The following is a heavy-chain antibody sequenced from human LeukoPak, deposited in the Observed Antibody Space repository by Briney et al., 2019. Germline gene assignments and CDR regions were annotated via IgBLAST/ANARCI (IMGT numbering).Heavy chain of an antibody. CDR3: ARKTAGYYGMDV. CDR2: IYYSGSA. J-gene: IGHJ6*02. Sequence: SETLSLTCTVSGGSISSYYWSWIRQPPGKGLEWIGYIYYSGSASYNPSLKSRVTMSVDTSKNQFSLKLSSVTAADTAVYYCARKTAGYYGMDVWGQGTTVTVSS. CDR1: GGSISSYY. D-gene: IGHD5-18*01. V-gene: IGHV4-59*01.